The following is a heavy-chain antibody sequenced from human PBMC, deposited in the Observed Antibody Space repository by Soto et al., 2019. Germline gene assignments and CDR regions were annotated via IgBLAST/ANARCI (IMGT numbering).Heavy chain of an antibody. CDR3: ARDPFDYDSYIVPPPSRGFDY. V-gene: IGHV3-30*04. J-gene: IGHJ4*02. CDR2: ITHDGSQK. Sequence: QAPGKGLEWVAVITHDGSQKYYADYVKGRFTISRDNSKNTLYLQMNSLREDDTALYYCARDPFDYDSYIVPPPSRGFDYWGQGTLVTVSS. D-gene: IGHD3-22*01.